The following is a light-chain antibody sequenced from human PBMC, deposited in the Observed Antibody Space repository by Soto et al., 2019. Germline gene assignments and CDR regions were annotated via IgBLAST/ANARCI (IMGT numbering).Light chain of an antibody. CDR1: SSDVGGYNY. J-gene: IGLJ1*01. CDR2: DVS. Sequence: QSVLNQPASVSGSPGQSITISCTGTSSDVGGYNYVSWYQQHPGKAPKLMIYDVSNRPSGVSNRFSGSKSGNTASLTISGLQAEDEADYYCSSYTSSSPHVFGTGTKVTV. V-gene: IGLV2-14*01. CDR3: SSYTSSSPHV.